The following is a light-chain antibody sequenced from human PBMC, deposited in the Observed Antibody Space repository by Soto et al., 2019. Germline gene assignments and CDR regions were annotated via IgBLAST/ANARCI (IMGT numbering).Light chain of an antibody. CDR3: HQYNNWPRT. Sequence: EIVMTQSPATLSVSPGERATLSCRASQSVSSNLAWYQQKPGQAPRLPIYDASTRATGIPARFSGSGSGTEFTLTISSLQSEDFAIYYCHQYNNWPRTFGKGTKV. CDR2: DAS. CDR1: QSVSSN. J-gene: IGKJ1*01. V-gene: IGKV3-15*01.